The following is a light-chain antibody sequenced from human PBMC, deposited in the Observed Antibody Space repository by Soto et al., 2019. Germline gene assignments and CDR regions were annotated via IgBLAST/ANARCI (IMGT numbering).Light chain of an antibody. Sequence: QSALTQPPSASGSPGQSVTISCTGTKNDIGVYDFVSWYQHHPGKAPRLIIYEVVQWPSGVPDRFSSSKSGNTASLTVSGLQAADEADYFCKSYAGSNTYVFGSGTKLTVL. CDR3: KSYAGSNTYV. J-gene: IGLJ1*01. V-gene: IGLV2-8*01. CDR1: KNDIGVYDF. CDR2: EVV.